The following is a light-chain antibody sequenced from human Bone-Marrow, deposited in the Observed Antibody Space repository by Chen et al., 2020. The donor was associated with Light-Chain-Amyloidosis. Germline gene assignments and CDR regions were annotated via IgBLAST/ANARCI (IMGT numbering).Light chain of an antibody. Sequence: EIVLTQSPGTLSLSPGEGANLSCRASQTISSNYLTWYQQKFGPAPRLLIYGSSSRATGVPDRFTASGSGTDFTLPINRLEPEDFAMYYCQQYGTSPLTFGGGTTVEIK. V-gene: IGKV3-20*01. CDR2: GSS. CDR1: QTISSNY. CDR3: QQYGTSPLT. J-gene: IGKJ4*01.